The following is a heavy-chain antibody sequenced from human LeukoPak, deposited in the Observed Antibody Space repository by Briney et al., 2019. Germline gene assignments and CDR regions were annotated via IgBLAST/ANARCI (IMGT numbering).Heavy chain of an antibody. CDR1: GYTFTVTGYY. Sequence: ASVKVSCKVSGYTFTVTGYYIHWVRRAPGQGLEWMGWINPNSGGTNYAQRFQGRIPMTRDTSISTAYMELSSLRSDDTALYYCARVPHRGTIVELPGTILDAFDIWSQGTMVTVSS. V-gene: IGHV1-2*02. D-gene: IGHD1-7*01. CDR2: INPNSGGT. J-gene: IGHJ3*02. CDR3: ARVPHRGTIVELPGTILDAFDI.